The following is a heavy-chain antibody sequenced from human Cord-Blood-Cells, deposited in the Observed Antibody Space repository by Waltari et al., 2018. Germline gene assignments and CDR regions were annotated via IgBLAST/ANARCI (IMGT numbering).Heavy chain of an antibody. Sequence: EVQLVESGGGLIQPGGSLRLPCAASGFSVRSNYMSLARQVPGKGLGWVSVIWGGGSTYYADSVKGGFTITKDNSKNKLYLQINSLRAEDTAVYYCARAIAAAGDAFDIWGQGTMVTVSS. CDR1: GFSVRSNY. CDR2: IWGGGST. J-gene: IGHJ3*02. V-gene: IGHV3-53*01. CDR3: ARAIAAAGDAFDI. D-gene: IGHD6-13*01.